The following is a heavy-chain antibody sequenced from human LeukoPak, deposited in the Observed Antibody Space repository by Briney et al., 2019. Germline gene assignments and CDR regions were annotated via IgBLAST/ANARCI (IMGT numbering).Heavy chain of an antibody. D-gene: IGHD6-19*01. Sequence: GGSLRLSCAASGFTVSSNSMTWARQAPGKGLEWVSILYNGGGANYADSVKGRFTISRDNSRNTLFLQMNSLRDEDTAVYYCARRDTTGWFHHFDYWGQGTLVTVSS. CDR3: ARRDTTGWFHHFDY. J-gene: IGHJ4*02. CDR1: GFTVSSNS. CDR2: LYNGGGA. V-gene: IGHV3-53*01.